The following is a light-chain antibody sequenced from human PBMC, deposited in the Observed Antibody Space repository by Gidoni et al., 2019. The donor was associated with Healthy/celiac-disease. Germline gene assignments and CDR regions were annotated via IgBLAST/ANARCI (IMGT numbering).Light chain of an antibody. J-gene: IGKJ1*01. CDR3: QQSYSTWWX. CDR2: AAS. V-gene: IGKV1-39*01. Sequence: DIQMTQSPSSLSASVGDRVTITCRASQSISSYLNWYQQKPGKAPKLLIYAASSLQSGVPSRFSGSGSGTDFTLTISSLQPEDFATYYCQQSYSTWWXFXQGTKVEIK. CDR1: QSISSY.